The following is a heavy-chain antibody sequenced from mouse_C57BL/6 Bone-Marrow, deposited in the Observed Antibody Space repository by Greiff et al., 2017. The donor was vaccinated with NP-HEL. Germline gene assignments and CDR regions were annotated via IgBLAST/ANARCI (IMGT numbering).Heavy chain of an antibody. J-gene: IGHJ2*01. CDR1: GYTFTTYP. V-gene: IGHV1-47*01. D-gene: IGHD1-1*01. Sequence: QVQLQQSGAELVKPGASVKMSCKASGYTFTTYPIEWMKQNHGKSLEWIGNFHPYNDDTKYNEKFKGKATLTVEKSSSTVYLELSRLTSDESAVYDSERGGYGSSWDFDYWGQGTTLTVSS. CDR3: ERGGYGSSWDFDY. CDR2: FHPYNDDT.